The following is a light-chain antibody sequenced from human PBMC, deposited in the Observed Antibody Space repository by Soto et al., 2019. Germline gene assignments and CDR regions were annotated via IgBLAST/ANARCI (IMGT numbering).Light chain of an antibody. J-gene: IGKJ5*01. CDR3: QQHVISVT. V-gene: IGKV3-20*01. CDR1: QSISGNY. CDR2: GAS. Sequence: EIVLTQSQRTLALSPLELGFLXGRASQSISGNYLAWYQQKPGQAPRLLIYGASNRATGIPERFSGSGSGTDFTLPLGRLEPQDSAMYYCQQHVISVTFGQGTRLEIK.